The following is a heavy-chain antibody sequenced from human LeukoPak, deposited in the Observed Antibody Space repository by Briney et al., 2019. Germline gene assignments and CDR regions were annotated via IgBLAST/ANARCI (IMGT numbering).Heavy chain of an antibody. CDR2: MNPNSGNT. V-gene: IGHV1-8*03. D-gene: IGHD6-13*01. J-gene: IGHJ4*02. CDR1: GYTFTSYD. Sequence: ASVKVSCKASGYTFTSYDINWVRQATGQGLEWMGWMNPNSGNTGYAQKFQGRVTITRNTSISTAYMELSSLRVEETAVYYCAKPLYGPGIAARAGYFDYWGQGTLVTVSS. CDR3: AKPLYGPGIAARAGYFDY.